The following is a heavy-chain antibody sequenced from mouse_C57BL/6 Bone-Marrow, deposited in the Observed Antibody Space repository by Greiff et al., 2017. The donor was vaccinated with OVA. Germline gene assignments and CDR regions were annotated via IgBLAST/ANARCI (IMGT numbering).Heavy chain of an antibody. J-gene: IGHJ3*01. Sequence: EVQGVESGEGLVKPGGSLKLSCAASGFTFSSYAMSWVRQTPEKRLEWVAYISSGGDYIYYADTVKGRFTISRDNARNTLYLQMSSLKSEDTAMYYCTREGIYYDYDAFAYWGQGTLVTVSA. CDR1: GFTFSSYA. V-gene: IGHV5-9-1*02. D-gene: IGHD2-4*01. CDR3: TREGIYYDYDAFAY. CDR2: ISSGGDYI.